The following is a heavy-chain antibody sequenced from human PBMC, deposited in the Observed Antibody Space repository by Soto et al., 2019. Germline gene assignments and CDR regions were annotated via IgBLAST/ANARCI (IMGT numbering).Heavy chain of an antibody. CDR1: GFNFSNYA. Sequence: EVQLLESGGDFKQPGGSLRLSCEGSGFNFSNYALNWVRQAPGKRLEWVSVISGNSGTTYYAAYVKGRFTISRDNSKKTLYRHMNSLRADAAAVYYSAKGRAITVLGVITPLDPCGHGTLVTVSS. D-gene: IGHD3-3*01. J-gene: IGHJ5*02. CDR3: AKGRAITVLGVITPLDP. V-gene: IGHV3-23*01. CDR2: ISGNSGTT.